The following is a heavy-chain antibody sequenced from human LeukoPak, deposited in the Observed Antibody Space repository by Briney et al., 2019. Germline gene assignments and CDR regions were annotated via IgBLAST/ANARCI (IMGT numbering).Heavy chain of an antibody. CDR1: GFTFSSYD. Sequence: PGGSLRLSCAASGFTFSSYDMHWVRQAPGKGLEWVAFIRYDGSNKYYADSVKGRFTISRDNSKNTLYLQMNSLRAEDAAVYYCAKAPVTTCSGAYCYPFDYWGQGTLVTVSS. CDR2: IRYDGSNK. J-gene: IGHJ4*02. CDR3: AKAPVTTCSGAYCYPFDY. D-gene: IGHD2-15*01. V-gene: IGHV3-30*02.